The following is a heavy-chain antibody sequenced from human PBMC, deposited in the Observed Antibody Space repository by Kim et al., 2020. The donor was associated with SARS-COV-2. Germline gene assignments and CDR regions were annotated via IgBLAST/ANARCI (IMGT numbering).Heavy chain of an antibody. CDR2: IYSSGST. CDR3: ARGVYQDYSDNSCYYFDF. D-gene: IGHD3-22*01. Sequence: GGSLRLSCAASGFTVSSYYMSWVRQAPGKGLEWVSGIYSSGSTYYEDSVKGRITISRHNSKNTLYLQMNSLTAADTAVYYCARGVYQDYSDNSCYYFDFWGQGTMVTVSS. J-gene: IGHJ4*02. V-gene: IGHV3-53*04. CDR1: GFTVSSYY.